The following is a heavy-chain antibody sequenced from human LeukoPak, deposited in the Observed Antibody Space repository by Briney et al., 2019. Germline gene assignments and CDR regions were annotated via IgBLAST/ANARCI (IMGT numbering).Heavy chain of an antibody. V-gene: IGHV4-61*01. CDR2: IYDSGRT. J-gene: IGHJ4*02. CDR1: GGSVSSGSYF. D-gene: IGHD5-12*01. Sequence: DPSETLSLTCTVSGGSVSSGSYFWTWIRQSPGKRLEYVGYIYDSGRTSYNPSLKSRVTISKDTSKNQFSLKLSSVTAADTAVYYCARDRLGGYSYVYWGQGSLVTVSS. CDR3: ARDRLGGYSYVY.